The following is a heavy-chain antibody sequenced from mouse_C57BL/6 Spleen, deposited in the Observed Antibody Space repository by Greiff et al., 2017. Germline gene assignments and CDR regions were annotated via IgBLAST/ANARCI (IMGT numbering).Heavy chain of an antibody. CDR1: GYTFTSYW. CDR3: ARLYYPLAMDY. V-gene: IGHV1-64*01. D-gene: IGHD2-1*01. J-gene: IGHJ4*01. CDR2: IHPNSGST. Sequence: QVQLKQPGAELVKPGASVKLSCKASGYTFTSYWMHWVKQRPGQGLEWIGMIHPNSGSTNYTEKFKSKATLTVDKSSSTAYMQLSSMTSEDSAVYYCARLYYPLAMDYWGQGTSVTVSS.